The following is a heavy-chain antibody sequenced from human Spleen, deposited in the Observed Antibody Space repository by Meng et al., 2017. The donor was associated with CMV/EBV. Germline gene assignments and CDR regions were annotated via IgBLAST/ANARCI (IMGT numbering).Heavy chain of an antibody. V-gene: IGHV3-30-3*01. CDR3: ARDLGFGELDAPIMDV. CDR1: TFILSGYA. CDR2: ISHDGSYK. J-gene: IGHJ6*02. Sequence: GESLKISCEASTFILSGYAMHWVRQAPGKGLEWVAVISHDGSYKYYIDSVKGRFTISRENSKNTQYLQMNSLRAEDTAVYYCARDLGFGELDAPIMDVWGQGTTVTVSS. D-gene: IGHD3-10*01.